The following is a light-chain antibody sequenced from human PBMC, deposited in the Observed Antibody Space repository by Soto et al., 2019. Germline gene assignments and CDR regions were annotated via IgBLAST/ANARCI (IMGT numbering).Light chain of an antibody. CDR2: EVS. CDR1: SSDVGGYNY. Sequence: QSVLTQPASVSGSPGQSITISCTGTSSDVGGYNYVSWYQQHPGKAPKLMIYEVSNRPSGVSNRFSGSKSGNTASLTISGLQAEDEADYYCSSYTRSLLFGGGTKLTVL. V-gene: IGLV2-14*01. J-gene: IGLJ2*01. CDR3: SSYTRSLL.